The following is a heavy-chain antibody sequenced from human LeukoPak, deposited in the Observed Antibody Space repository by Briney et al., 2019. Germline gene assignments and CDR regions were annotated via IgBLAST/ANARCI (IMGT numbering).Heavy chain of an antibody. CDR3: ARDPSNYYLYYMDV. Sequence: ASVKVSCKASGYTFTGYYMHWVRQAPGQGLEWMGWINPSSGGTNYAQKFQGRVTMTRDTSISTVYMELSRLRSDDTAVYYCARDPSNYYLYYMDVWGKGTTVTVSS. CDR1: GYTFTGYY. V-gene: IGHV1-2*02. J-gene: IGHJ6*03. CDR2: INPSSGGT.